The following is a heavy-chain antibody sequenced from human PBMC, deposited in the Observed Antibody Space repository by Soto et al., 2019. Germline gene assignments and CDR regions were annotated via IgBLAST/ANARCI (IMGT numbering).Heavy chain of an antibody. Sequence: QVHLVQSGAEVKKPGASVKVSCKGSGYTFTSYGITWVRQAPGQGLEWMGWISAHNGNTDYAQKLQGRVTVTRDTSTSTAYMELRSLSSDDTAVYYCARGRYGDYWGQGALATVSS. CDR2: ISAHNGNT. J-gene: IGHJ4*02. D-gene: IGHD1-1*01. V-gene: IGHV1-18*01. CDR1: GYTFTSYG. CDR3: ARGRYGDY.